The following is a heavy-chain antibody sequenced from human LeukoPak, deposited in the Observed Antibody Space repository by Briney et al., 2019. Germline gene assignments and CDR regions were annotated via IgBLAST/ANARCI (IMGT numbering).Heavy chain of an antibody. CDR1: GGSITSYY. CDR2: IYYSGST. Sequence: PSETLSLTCTVSGGSITSYYWSWLRLPPGKGLEWIGYIYYSGSTYYNPSLKSRVTISVDTSKNQFSLKLSSVTAADTAVYYCAREGYRRGMDVWGQGTTVTVSS. D-gene: IGHD6-13*01. J-gene: IGHJ6*02. V-gene: IGHV4-59*06. CDR3: AREGYRRGMDV.